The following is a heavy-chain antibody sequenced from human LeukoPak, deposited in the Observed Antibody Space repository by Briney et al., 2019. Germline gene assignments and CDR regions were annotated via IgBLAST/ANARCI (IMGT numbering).Heavy chain of an antibody. D-gene: IGHD2-2*01. J-gene: IGHJ4*02. V-gene: IGHV4-31*03. CDR1: GGSLSSGGYY. CDR2: IYYSGST. CDR3: ARQDIVVVPAGFDY. Sequence: SETLSLTCTVSGGSLSSGGYYWSWIRQHPGKGLEWIGYIYYSGSTYYNPSLKSRVTISVDTSKNQFSLKLSSVTAADTAVYYCARQDIVVVPAGFDYWGQGTLVTVSS.